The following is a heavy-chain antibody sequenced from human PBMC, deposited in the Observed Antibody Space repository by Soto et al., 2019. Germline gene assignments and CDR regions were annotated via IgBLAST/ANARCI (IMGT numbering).Heavy chain of an antibody. Sequence: ASLKVSCNSSGGTFSSYAVIWVRQAPGQVLEWMGGIIPIFGTANYAQKFQGRVTITADESTSTAYMELSSLRSEDTAVYYCARDYLDCSGGSCYHSFDYWGQGTLVTVSS. CDR2: IIPIFGTA. V-gene: IGHV1-69*13. CDR3: ARDYLDCSGGSCYHSFDY. D-gene: IGHD2-15*01. CDR1: GGTFSSYA. J-gene: IGHJ4*02.